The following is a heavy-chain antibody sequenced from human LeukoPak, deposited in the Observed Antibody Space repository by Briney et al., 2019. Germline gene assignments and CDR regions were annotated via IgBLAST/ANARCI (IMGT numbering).Heavy chain of an antibody. CDR2: ISGDGGTT. CDR1: GFTFDDYA. Sequence: GGSLRLSCAASGFTFDDYAMHWVRQAPGKGLEWVSLISGDGGTTYYADSVKGRFTISRDNSKNSLYLQMNSLGTEDTALYYCAKDFVFYYYDSSVAFDIWGQGTMVTVSS. D-gene: IGHD3-22*01. V-gene: IGHV3-43*02. CDR3: AKDFVFYYYDSSVAFDI. J-gene: IGHJ3*02.